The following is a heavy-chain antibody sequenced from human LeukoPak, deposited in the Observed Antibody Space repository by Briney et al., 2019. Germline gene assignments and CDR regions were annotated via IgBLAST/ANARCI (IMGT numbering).Heavy chain of an antibody. J-gene: IGHJ6*03. Sequence: SETLSLTCTVSGGSISSYYWSWIRQPAGMGLEWIGRIYTSGSTNYNPSLKSRVTMSVDTSKNQFSLKLSSVTAADTAVYYCARGSEYCSSTSCYTRGDYYYYMDVWGKGTTVTVSS. V-gene: IGHV4-4*07. CDR1: GGSISSYY. CDR2: IYTSGST. CDR3: ARGSEYCSSTSCYTRGDYYYYMDV. D-gene: IGHD2-2*02.